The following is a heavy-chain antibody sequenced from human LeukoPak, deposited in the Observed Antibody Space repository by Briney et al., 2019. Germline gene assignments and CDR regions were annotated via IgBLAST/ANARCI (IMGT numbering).Heavy chain of an antibody. CDR3: ARLWFGESRVGF. D-gene: IGHD3-10*01. CDR1: GLTVNSSH. Sequence: GGSLRLSCAASGLTVNSSHMSWVRQAPGKGLEWLSVIYSGGSTYYADSVQGRFTLSRDNYKNTLYLQMTSLSSEDTAVYYCARLWFGESRVGFWGQGTLVTVSS. V-gene: IGHV3-66*02. J-gene: IGHJ4*02. CDR2: IYSGGST.